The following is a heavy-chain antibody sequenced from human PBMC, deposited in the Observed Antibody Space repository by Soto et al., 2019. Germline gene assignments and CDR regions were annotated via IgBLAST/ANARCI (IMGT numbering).Heavy chain of an antibody. CDR1: GFTFSSYA. D-gene: IGHD2-15*01. CDR2: ISYDGSNQ. Sequence: PGGSLRLSCAASGFTFSSYAMHWVRQAPGKGLEWVAVISYDGSNQYYADSVKGRFTISRDNSKNTLYLQMNSLRAEDTAVYYCGRDWSRWDYWGQGTLVTVSS. CDR3: GRDWSRWDY. J-gene: IGHJ4*02. V-gene: IGHV3-30-3*01.